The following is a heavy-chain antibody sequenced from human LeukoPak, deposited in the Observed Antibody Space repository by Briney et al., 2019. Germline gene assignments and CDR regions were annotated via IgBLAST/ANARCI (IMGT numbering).Heavy chain of an antibody. Sequence: ASVRVSCKASGYTFTDYYIHWVRQAPRQGLEWMGRINCITGDTRSAQKFQGRVTMTRDTSISTAYKQLSSLRSDDTAVYYCAREIAATGAAVDYWGQRILVTVSS. V-gene: IGHV1-2*06. CDR3: AREIAATGAAVDY. J-gene: IGHJ4*02. D-gene: IGHD6-13*01. CDR2: INCITGDT. CDR1: GYTFTDYY.